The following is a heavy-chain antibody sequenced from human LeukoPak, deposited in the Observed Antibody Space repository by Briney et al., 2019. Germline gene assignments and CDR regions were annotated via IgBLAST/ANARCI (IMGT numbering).Heavy chain of an antibody. CDR1: GYTFTGYY. V-gene: IGHV7-4-1*02. D-gene: IGHD3-9*01. Sequence: ASVKVSCKASGYTFTGYYMHWVRQAPGQGLEWMGWINTNTGNPTYAQGFTGRFVFSLDTSVTTAYLQISSLKAEDTAVYYCARSPIRYFDWLLSDNWFDPWGQGTLVTVSS. J-gene: IGHJ5*02. CDR3: ARSPIRYFDWLLSDNWFDP. CDR2: INTNTGNP.